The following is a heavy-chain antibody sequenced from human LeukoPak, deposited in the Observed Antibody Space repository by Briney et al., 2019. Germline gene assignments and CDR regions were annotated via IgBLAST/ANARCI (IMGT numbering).Heavy chain of an antibody. D-gene: IGHD3-10*01. CDR1: GFTFSTFT. Sequence: GGSLRLSCAASGFTFSTFTMIWVRQPPGKGLEWVSSIFPSGGEIHYADSVRGRFTISRDNSKSTLSLQMNSLKGDDTAVYYCAKDSAFYYIDVWGKGTTVIISS. V-gene: IGHV3-23*01. CDR3: AKDSAFYYIDV. J-gene: IGHJ6*03. CDR2: IFPSGGEI.